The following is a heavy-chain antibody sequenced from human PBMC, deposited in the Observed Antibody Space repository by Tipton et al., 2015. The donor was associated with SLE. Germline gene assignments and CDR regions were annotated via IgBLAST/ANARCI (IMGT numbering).Heavy chain of an antibody. V-gene: IGHV1-8*01. CDR2: IHPSGST. CDR3: ARYDMGAALDV. D-gene: IGHD3-16*01. J-gene: IGHJ3*01. CDR1: GYTFSTLD. Sequence: QSGPEVKRPGASAKVSCKASGYTFSTLDINWARQAPGQGLEWMGWIHPSGSTGYAQKFQGRATWTRDTSTSTVYMELTSLTSEDTAVYYCARYDMGAALDVWGQGTLVTISS.